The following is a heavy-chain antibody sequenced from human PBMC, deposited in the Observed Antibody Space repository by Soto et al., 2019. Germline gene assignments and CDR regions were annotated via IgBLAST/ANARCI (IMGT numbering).Heavy chain of an antibody. CDR3: ARATFDYGERLGWFDP. CDR1: GGSFSGYY. Sequence: SETLSLTCAVYGGSFSGYYWSWIRQPPGKGLEWIGEINHSGSTNYNPSLKSRVTISVDTSKNQFSLKLSSVTAADTAVYYCARATFDYGERLGWFDPWGQGTLVTVSS. D-gene: IGHD4-17*01. CDR2: INHSGST. V-gene: IGHV4-34*01. J-gene: IGHJ5*02.